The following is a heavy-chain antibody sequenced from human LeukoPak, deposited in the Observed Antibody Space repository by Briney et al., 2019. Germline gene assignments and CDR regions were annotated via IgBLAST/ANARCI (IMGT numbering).Heavy chain of an antibody. Sequence: SETLSLTCTVSGGSISSYYWSWIRQPPGQGLEWIGYIYYSGSTSYNPSLKSRVTISVDTSKNQFSPKPSSVTAADTAVYFCARSGYSFLVDSWGQGTLVTVSA. V-gene: IGHV4-59*08. CDR2: IYYSGST. D-gene: IGHD5-18*01. CDR3: ARSGYSFLVDS. CDR1: GGSISSYY. J-gene: IGHJ4*02.